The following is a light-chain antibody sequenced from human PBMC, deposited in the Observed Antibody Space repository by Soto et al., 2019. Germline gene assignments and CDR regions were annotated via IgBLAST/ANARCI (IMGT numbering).Light chain of an antibody. CDR1: HSVSSN. CDR2: GAS. V-gene: IGKV3-20*01. CDR3: QQYGSSPWT. J-gene: IGKJ1*01. Sequence: EIVMTQSPSTLSVSPGERATLSCRASHSVSSNLAWYQQRPGQAPRLLIYGASSRATGIPDRFSGSGSGTDFTLTISRLEAEDFAVYYCQQYGSSPWTFGQGTKVDIK.